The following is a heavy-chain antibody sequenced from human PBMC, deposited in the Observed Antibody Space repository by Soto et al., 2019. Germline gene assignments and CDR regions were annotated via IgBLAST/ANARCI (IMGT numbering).Heavy chain of an antibody. Sequence: GSLRLSCAASGFTFSSYWMSWVRQAPGKGLEWVANIKQDGSEKYYVDSVKGRFTISRDNAKNSLYLQMNSLRAEDTAVYYCARDGGRLAQSQNYYYYGMDVWGQGTTVTVSS. J-gene: IGHJ6*02. V-gene: IGHV3-7*03. CDR3: ARDGGRLAQSQNYYYYGMDV. CDR2: IKQDGSEK. D-gene: IGHD3-16*01. CDR1: GFTFSSYW.